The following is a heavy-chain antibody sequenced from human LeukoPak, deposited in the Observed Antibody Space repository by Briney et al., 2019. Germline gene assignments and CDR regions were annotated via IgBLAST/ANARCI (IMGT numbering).Heavy chain of an antibody. V-gene: IGHV1-18*01. J-gene: IGHJ4*02. Sequence: ASVKVSCKASGYTFTRYGISWVRQAPGQGLEWMGWISAYNGNTNYAQKLQGRVTMTTDTSTSTTYMELRSLRSDDTAVYYCAREASDIVATIPYFDYCGQGTLVIVSS. D-gene: IGHD5-12*01. CDR3: AREASDIVATIPYFDY. CDR1: GYTFTRYG. CDR2: ISAYNGNT.